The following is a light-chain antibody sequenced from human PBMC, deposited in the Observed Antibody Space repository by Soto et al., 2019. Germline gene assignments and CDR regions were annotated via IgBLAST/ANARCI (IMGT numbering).Light chain of an antibody. Sequence: QSVLTQPPSASGTPGQRVTISCSGSSSNIGNNSVNLYLQVPGTAPKLLIYSNNQWPSGVPDRFSGSKSGSSASLAISGLRSEDEGDYYCAAWDDSLNGPLFGGGTKLTVL. CDR2: SNN. CDR3: AAWDDSLNGPL. J-gene: IGLJ2*01. V-gene: IGLV1-44*01. CDR1: SSNIGNNS.